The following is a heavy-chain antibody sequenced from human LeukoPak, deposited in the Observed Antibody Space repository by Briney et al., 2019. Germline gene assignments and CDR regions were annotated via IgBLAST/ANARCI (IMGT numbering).Heavy chain of an antibody. CDR1: GGSFSGYY. Sequence: SETLSLTCAVYGGSFSGYYWSWIRQPPGKGLEWIGEINHSRSTNYNPSLKSRVTISVDTSKNQFSLKLSSVTAADTAVYYCARGAGYYDSSGLYWGQGTLVTVSS. V-gene: IGHV4-34*01. D-gene: IGHD3-22*01. CDR3: ARGAGYYDSSGLY. CDR2: INHSRST. J-gene: IGHJ4*02.